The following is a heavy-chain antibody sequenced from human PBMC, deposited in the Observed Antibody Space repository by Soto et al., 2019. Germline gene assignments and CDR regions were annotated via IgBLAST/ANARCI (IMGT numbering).Heavy chain of an antibody. J-gene: IGHJ6*03. CDR2: IYPGDSDT. Sequence: VESLKISRKGSGYSFTSYWIGWVRQMPGKGLEWMGIIYPGDSDTRYSPSFQGQVTISADKSISTAYLQWSSLRASDIVMFYCARNYGDPRDYYYYIDVWGKWTTITVSS. CDR1: GYSFTSYW. V-gene: IGHV5-51*01. CDR3: ARNYGDPRDYYYYIDV. D-gene: IGHD4-17*01.